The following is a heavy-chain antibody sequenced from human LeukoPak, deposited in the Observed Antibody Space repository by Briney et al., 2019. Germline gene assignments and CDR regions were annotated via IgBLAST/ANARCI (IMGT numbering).Heavy chain of an antibody. CDR3: TGQAALVAAENWFDP. D-gene: IGHD2-15*01. J-gene: IGHJ5*02. Sequence: GESLKLSCAASGFTFSGSTIHWVRQASGKGLEWVGRIRSKPNSYATTYAASLKGRFVISRDDSKNTAYPQMSSLEIEDTAVYYCTGQAALVAAENWFDPWGQGTLVTVSS. V-gene: IGHV3-73*01. CDR1: GFTFSGST. CDR2: IRSKPNSYAT.